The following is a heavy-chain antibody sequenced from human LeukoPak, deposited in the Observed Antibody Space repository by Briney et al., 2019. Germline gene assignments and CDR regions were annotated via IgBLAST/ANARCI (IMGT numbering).Heavy chain of an antibody. Sequence: GGSLRLSCAASGFTFSNYAMSWVRQAPGKGLEWVSSISDSGGNAYYADSVKGRFTISRDNSKNTLYVQMSSLRAEDTAVYYCAKTFGLIDPFEYWGQGTLVTVSS. J-gene: IGHJ4*02. D-gene: IGHD2/OR15-2a*01. CDR1: GFTFSNYA. CDR2: ISDSGGNA. CDR3: AKTFGLIDPFEY. V-gene: IGHV3-23*01.